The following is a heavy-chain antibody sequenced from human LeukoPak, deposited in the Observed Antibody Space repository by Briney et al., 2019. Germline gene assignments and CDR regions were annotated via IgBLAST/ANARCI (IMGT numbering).Heavy chain of an antibody. V-gene: IGHV4-38-2*02. CDR3: ARDYGGNPHNWFDP. Sequence: SETLSLTCTVSSYSINSDYYWGWFRQPPGKGLEWIGSIYHSGTTYYNPSLKSRVTISVDTSKNQFSLKVRSVTAADTAVYYCARDYGGNPHNWFDPWGQGTLVTVSS. CDR2: IYHSGTT. D-gene: IGHD4-23*01. J-gene: IGHJ5*02. CDR1: SYSINSDYY.